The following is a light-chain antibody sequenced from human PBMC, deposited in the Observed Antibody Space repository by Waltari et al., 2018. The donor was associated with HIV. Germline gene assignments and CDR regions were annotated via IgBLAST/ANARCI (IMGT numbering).Light chain of an antibody. J-gene: IGLJ3*02. Sequence: QSALTQPASVSGSLGQSITISCVGTSSDIDTYNYVSWYQHHPHKAPRLVIYDANTRPSGVPLRFSGSKSGNTASLTISGLQAEDEADYYCTSYISSSTLLFGGGTKVTVL. CDR2: DAN. CDR3: TSYISSSTLL. CDR1: SSDIDTYNY. V-gene: IGLV2-14*01.